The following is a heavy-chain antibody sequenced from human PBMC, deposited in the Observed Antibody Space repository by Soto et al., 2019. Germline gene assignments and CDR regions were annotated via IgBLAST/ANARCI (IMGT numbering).Heavy chain of an antibody. CDR2: INVGNGNI. Sequence: ASVKVSCKASGYTFANYAMHWVRQAPGQRLEWMGWINVGNGNIKYSQKFKGRVTITRDTSATTAYMELSSLRSEDTAVYYCARSEPYYYDSSGYYYPSGYYYYGMDVWGQGTTVTVSS. V-gene: IGHV1-3*01. J-gene: IGHJ6*02. D-gene: IGHD3-22*01. CDR1: GYTFANYA. CDR3: ARSEPYYYDSSGYYYPSGYYYYGMDV.